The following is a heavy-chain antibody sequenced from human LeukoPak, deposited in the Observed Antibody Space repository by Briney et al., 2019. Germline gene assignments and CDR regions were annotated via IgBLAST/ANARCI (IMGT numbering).Heavy chain of an antibody. CDR3: ARGLRGYYGSGTYYYGY. D-gene: IGHD3-10*01. Sequence: ASVKVSCKASGYTFTSYDINWVRQATGQGLEWMGWMNPNSGNTGYAQKCQGRVTMTRNTSISTAYMELSSLRSEDTAVYYCARGLRGYYGSGTYYYGYWGQGTLVTVSS. CDR1: GYTFTSYD. CDR2: MNPNSGNT. J-gene: IGHJ4*02. V-gene: IGHV1-8*01.